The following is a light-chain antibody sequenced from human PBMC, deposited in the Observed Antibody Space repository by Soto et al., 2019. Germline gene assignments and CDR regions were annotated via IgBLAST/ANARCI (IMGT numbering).Light chain of an antibody. J-gene: IGKJ2*01. V-gene: IGKV1-39*01. CDR3: QQSYSNPYT. CDR2: AAS. Sequence: DIQMTQSPSSLSASVGDRVTITCRASQSISSYLNWYQQKPGKAPKLLIYAASSLQSGVPSRFSGSGSGTDVPLTLSSLQPEDFATYYCQQSYSNPYTFGQGTKLEIK. CDR1: QSISSY.